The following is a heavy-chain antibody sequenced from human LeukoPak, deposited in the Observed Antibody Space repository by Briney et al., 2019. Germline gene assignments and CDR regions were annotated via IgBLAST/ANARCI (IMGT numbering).Heavy chain of an antibody. CDR3: STDLDGSDILTMALDY. J-gene: IGHJ4*02. V-gene: IGHV3-30*03. CDR1: GFIFSIYG. Sequence: GGSLRLLCTPWGFIFSIYGKHGAREAPGKGREGLAVISYDGSTKYYAYCVKGRFTISRHNSKNTLNLQTNSPKTEDAAVYYWSTDLDGSDILTMALDYWGQGTVVTVSS. CDR2: ISYDGSTK. D-gene: IGHD3-9*01.